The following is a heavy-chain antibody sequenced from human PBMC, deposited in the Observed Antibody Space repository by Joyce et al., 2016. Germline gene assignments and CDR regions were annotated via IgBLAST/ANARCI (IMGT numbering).Heavy chain of an antibody. J-gene: IGHJ4*02. D-gene: IGHD4-11*01. CDR3: ARGLSAFDYSNYAGYDY. Sequence: QVQLQQWGDGLLKPSATLSLTCAVYGGSFSGYYWSCIRQPPGKGLEWIGEINHSGSTNYNPSLGIRVTIAVDTSKNQFSLRLSAVTAADTAVYYCARGLSAFDYSNYAGYDYWGQGTLVTVSS. V-gene: IGHV4-34*01. CDR1: GGSFSGYY. CDR2: INHSGST.